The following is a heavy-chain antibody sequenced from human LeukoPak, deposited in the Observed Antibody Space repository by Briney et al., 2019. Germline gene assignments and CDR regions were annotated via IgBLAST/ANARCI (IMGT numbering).Heavy chain of an antibody. CDR1: GASIRTGGYY. V-gene: IGHV4-31*03. Sequence: SETLSLTCSVSGASIRTGGYYWSWIRQHLGKGLEWIGYIYNSGNTYYSPSLKRRSIISGDTSKNQFSLRLRSVTAADTAVYYCARVVHEVGYYFDYWGQGTLVTVSS. CDR2: IYNSGNT. CDR3: ARVVHEVGYYFDY. D-gene: IGHD1-26*01. J-gene: IGHJ4*02.